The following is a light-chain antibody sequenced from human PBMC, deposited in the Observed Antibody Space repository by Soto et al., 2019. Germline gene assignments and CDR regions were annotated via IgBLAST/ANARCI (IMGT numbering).Light chain of an antibody. CDR2: AAS. J-gene: IGKJ4*01. Sequence: DIQLTQSPSSLSASVGDRVTITCRAIQGIRNELSWYQQKPGKATKRLIYAASSLQIGVPSRFIGSVSVTEFTLEIISLLPEDFANSYYLLQKSDPLAFIGGNKFEIK. V-gene: IGKV1-17*01. CDR3: LLQKSDPLA. CDR1: QGIRNE.